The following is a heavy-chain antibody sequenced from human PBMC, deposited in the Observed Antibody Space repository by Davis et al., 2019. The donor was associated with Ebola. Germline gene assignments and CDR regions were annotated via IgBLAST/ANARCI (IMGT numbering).Heavy chain of an antibody. CDR2: IWYDGSNK. V-gene: IGHV3-33*03. J-gene: IGHJ4*02. CDR1: GFTFSSYS. Sequence: PGGSLRLSCAASGFTFSSYSMNWVRQAPGKGLEWVAVIWYDGSNKYYADSVKGRFTISRDNAKNSLYLQMNSLRAEDTAVYYCATDGGGDYWGQGTLVTVSS. D-gene: IGHD3-10*01. CDR3: ATDGGGDY.